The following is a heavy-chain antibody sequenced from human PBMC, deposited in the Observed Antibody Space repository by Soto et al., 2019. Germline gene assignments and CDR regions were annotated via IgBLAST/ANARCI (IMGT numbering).Heavy chain of an antibody. CDR2: IDPSVTT. CDR1: CGSLCAYY. Sequence: QVQLQQWGAGLLKPSETLSLTCAVYCGSLCAYYWSWIRQPPGKGLEWIGEIDPSVTTNYNQSLKSRVTISVDTSTNQFSLKLSSVTAADTAVYHCALAPAAHILHWGQGTLVTVSS. J-gene: IGHJ1*01. D-gene: IGHD2-2*01. CDR3: ALAPAAHILH. V-gene: IGHV4-34*01.